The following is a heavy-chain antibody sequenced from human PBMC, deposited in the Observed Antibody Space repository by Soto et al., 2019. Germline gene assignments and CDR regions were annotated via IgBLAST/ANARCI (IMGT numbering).Heavy chain of an antibody. V-gene: IGHV3-21*01. CDR2: ISSSSSYI. J-gene: IGHJ3*02. CDR3: ATGVMLDDAFDI. D-gene: IGHD2-21*01. Sequence: PGGSLRLSCAASGFTFSSYSMNWVRQAPGKGLEWVSSISSSSSYIYYADSVKGRFTISRDNAKNSLYLQMNSLRAEDTAVYYCATGVMLDDAFDIWGQGTMVTVS. CDR1: GFTFSSYS.